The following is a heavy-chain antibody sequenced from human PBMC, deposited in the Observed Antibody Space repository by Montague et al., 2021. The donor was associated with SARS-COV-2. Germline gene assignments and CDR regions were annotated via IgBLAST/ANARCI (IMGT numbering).Heavy chain of an antibody. CDR2: INHSGST. Sequence: SETLSLTCAVYGGSFSGYYWSWIRQPPGKGLEWIGEINHSGSTNXNPSLKSRVTISVDTSKNQFSLKLSSVTAADTAVYYCARGSTVIHYWGQGTLVTVSS. J-gene: IGHJ4*02. CDR1: GGSFSGYY. V-gene: IGHV4-34*01. D-gene: IGHD2-21*01. CDR3: ARGSTVIHY.